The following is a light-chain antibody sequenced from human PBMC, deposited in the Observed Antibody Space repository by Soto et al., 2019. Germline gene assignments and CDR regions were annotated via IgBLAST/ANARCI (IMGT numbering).Light chain of an antibody. CDR1: QGINSY. CDR2: AAS. V-gene: IGKV1-9*01. Sequence: DIPLTQSPSFLSASVGDRVTITCRASQGINSYLAWYQQKPGKAPKLPIYAASTLPSGVPSRFSGSGSGTEFTLTITSLQPEDFATDYCQQLNSSPQTFGQGTKLEIK. CDR3: QQLNSSPQT. J-gene: IGKJ2*01.